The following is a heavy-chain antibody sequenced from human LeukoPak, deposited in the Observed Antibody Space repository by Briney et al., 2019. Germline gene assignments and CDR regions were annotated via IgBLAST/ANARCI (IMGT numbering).Heavy chain of an antibody. CDR3: ARIPNYYDSSGYYRDY. CDR1: GYDFTNAA. CDR2: VNTGNGHT. V-gene: IGHV1-3*04. D-gene: IGHD3-22*01. Sequence: GASVKVSCKASGYDFTNAAIQWVRQAPGQRLEWMGWVNTGNGHTRYSPKFQGRVTIVRDTSASTAYMELSSLRSEDTAVYYCARIPNYYDSSGYYRDYWGQGTLVTVSS. J-gene: IGHJ4*02.